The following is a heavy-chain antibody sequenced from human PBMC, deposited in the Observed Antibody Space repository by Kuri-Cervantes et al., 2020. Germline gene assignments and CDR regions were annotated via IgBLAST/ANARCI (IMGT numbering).Heavy chain of an antibody. D-gene: IGHD4-17*01. CDR3: ASAYGDYAHLGY. CDR2: IYYSGST. Sequence: ESLKISCTVSGGSVSSGSYYWSWIRQPPGKGLEWIGYIYYSGSTNYNPSLKSRVTISVDTSKNQFSLKLSSVTAADTAVYYCASAYGDYAHLGYWGQGTLVTVSS. J-gene: IGHJ4*02. CDR1: GGSVSSGSYY. V-gene: IGHV4-61*01.